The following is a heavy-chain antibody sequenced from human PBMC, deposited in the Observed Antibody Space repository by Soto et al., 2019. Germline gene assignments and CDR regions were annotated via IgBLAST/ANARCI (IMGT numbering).Heavy chain of an antibody. CDR2: IIPIFGTA. D-gene: IGHD3-10*01. J-gene: IGHJ4*02. CDR1: GGTFSSYA. CDR3: AGEGSHKPKSGYFDY. Sequence: ASVKVSCKASGGTFSSYAISWVRQAPGQGLEWMGGIIPIFGTANYAQKFQGRVTITADESTSTAYMELSSLRSEDTAVYYCAGEGSHKPKSGYFDYWGQGTLVTVSS. V-gene: IGHV1-69*13.